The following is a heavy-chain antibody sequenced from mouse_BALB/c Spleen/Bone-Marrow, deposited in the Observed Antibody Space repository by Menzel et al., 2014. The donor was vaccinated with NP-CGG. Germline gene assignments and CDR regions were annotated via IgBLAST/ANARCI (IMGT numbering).Heavy chain of an antibody. CDR1: GFNIKDTY. Sequence: VQLQQPGAELVKPGASVKLSCTASGFNIKDTYMHWVKQRPEQGLEWIGRIDPANGNTKYDPKLQGKATITADTSSNTAYLQLSSLTYEDTAVYYCVSYYYGNYFDSWGQGTTLTVSS. CDR2: IDPANGNT. D-gene: IGHD1-1*01. J-gene: IGHJ2*01. V-gene: IGHV14-3*02. CDR3: VSYYYGNYFDS.